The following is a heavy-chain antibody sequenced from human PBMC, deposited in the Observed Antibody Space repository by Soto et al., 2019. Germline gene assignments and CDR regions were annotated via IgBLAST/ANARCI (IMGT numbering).Heavy chain of an antibody. Sequence: PGGSLTLSCTASGFSFSSYTMNWVRQAPGKGLQWVASITNRGTHKYSADSEKGRFTISSDNDKNSLYLQMNTLRAEDTATYYCMRAHEVAWFDSWGLGTLVTVSS. CDR1: GFSFSSYT. D-gene: IGHD2-15*01. CDR3: MRAHEVAWFDS. CDR2: ITNRGTHK. V-gene: IGHV3-21*06. J-gene: IGHJ5*01.